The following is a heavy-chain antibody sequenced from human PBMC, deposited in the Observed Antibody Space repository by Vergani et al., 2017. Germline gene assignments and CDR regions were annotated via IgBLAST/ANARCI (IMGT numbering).Heavy chain of an antibody. D-gene: IGHD3-22*01. CDR3: ARVGDYYDSSGYYGYAFDI. V-gene: IGHV4-4*07. Sequence: QVQLQESGPGLVKPSETLSLTCTVSGGSISSYYWSWIRQPAGKGLEWIGRIYTSGSTNYNPSLKSRVTMSVDTSKNQFSLKLSSVTAADTAVYYCARVGDYYDSSGYYGYAFDIWGQGTMVTVSS. CDR2: IYTSGST. J-gene: IGHJ3*02. CDR1: GGSISSYY.